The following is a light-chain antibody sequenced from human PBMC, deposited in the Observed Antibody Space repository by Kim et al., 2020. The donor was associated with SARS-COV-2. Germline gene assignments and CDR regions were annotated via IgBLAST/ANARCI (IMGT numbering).Light chain of an antibody. V-gene: IGKV1-39*01. Sequence: DIQMTQSPSSLSASVGDRVTITCRASQSISGCVSWYQQKPGKAPSLLIRGVSTLQPGVPSRFSGSGSGTDFILTISSLQPEDYATSFCQQVCITPPDTFGQGTKLEIK. J-gene: IGKJ2*01. CDR2: GVS. CDR1: QSISGC. CDR3: QQVCITPPDT.